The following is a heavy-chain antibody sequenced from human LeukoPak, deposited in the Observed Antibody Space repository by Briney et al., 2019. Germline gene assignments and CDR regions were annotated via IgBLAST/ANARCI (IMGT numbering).Heavy chain of an antibody. CDR2: ISPDSAYT. J-gene: IGHJ4*02. Sequence: PGGSLRLSCAASGFTFSSYSMNWVRQAPGKGLEWVSSISPDSAYTYYADSLKGRFTISRDNAENSLYLQMNSLRAEDTAVYYCARDYSGWSRDYWGQGTLVTVSS. V-gene: IGHV3-21*01. CDR3: ARDYSGWSRDY. CDR1: GFTFSSYS. D-gene: IGHD3-10*01.